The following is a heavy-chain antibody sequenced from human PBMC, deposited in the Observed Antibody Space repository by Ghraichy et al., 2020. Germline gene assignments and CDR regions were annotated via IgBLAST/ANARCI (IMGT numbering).Heavy chain of an antibody. CDR2: ISYDGSNK. CDR3: AKGGLLWFGESDY. V-gene: IGHV3-30*18. J-gene: IGHJ4*02. CDR1: GFTFSSYG. Sequence: GGSLRLSCAASGFTFSSYGMHWVRQAPGKGLEWVAVISYDGSNKYYADSVKGRFTISRDNSKNTLYLQMNSLRAEDTAVYYCAKGGLLWFGESDYWGQGTLVTVSS. D-gene: IGHD3-10*01.